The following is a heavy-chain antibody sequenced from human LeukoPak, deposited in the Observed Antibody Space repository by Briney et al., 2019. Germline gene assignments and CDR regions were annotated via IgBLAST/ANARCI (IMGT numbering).Heavy chain of an antibody. CDR2: IYYSGST. V-gene: IGHV4-59*01. CDR3: ARGLPMIAWGGAFDI. CDR1: GDSISSYY. J-gene: IGHJ3*02. Sequence: SETLSLTCTVPGDSISSYYWSWIRQPPGKGLEWIGYIYYSGSTNYNPSLKSRVTISVDTSKNQFSLKLSSVTAADTAVYYCARGLPMIAWGGAFDIWGQGTMVTVSS. D-gene: IGHD3-22*01.